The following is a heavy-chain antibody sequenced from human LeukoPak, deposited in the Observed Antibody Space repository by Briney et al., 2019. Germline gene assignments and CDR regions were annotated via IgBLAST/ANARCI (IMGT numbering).Heavy chain of an antibody. CDR1: GFTFSTYS. CDR3: ARDLGYSYSHPFDY. V-gene: IGHV3-30-3*01. J-gene: IGHJ4*02. D-gene: IGHD5-18*01. Sequence: GRSLRLSCAASGFTFSTYSMHWVRQAPGKGLEWVALISNDGSNKYYADSVKGRFTISRDNSKNTLYLQMDSLRPEDTALYYCARDLGYSYSHPFDYWGEGTMVTVSS. CDR2: ISNDGSNK.